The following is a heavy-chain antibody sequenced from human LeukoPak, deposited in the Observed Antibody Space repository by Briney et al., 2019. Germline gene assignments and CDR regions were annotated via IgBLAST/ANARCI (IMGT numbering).Heavy chain of an antibody. CDR3: ARGLTQLTIFGVVIANYFDY. V-gene: IGHV4-34*01. D-gene: IGHD3-3*01. CDR1: GGSFSGYY. CDR2: INYSGSA. J-gene: IGHJ4*02. Sequence: SETLSLTCAVYGGSFSGYYWSWIRQTPGKGLEWIGEINYSGSANYNPSLKSRVTISVDTSKNQFSLKLSSVTAADTAVYYCARGLTQLTIFGVVIANYFDYWGQGTLVTVTS.